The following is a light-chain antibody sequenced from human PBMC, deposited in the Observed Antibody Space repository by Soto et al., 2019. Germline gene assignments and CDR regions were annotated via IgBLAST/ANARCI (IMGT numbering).Light chain of an antibody. V-gene: IGKV1-8*01. CDR3: QQYNSYSWT. Sequence: AVLMTQSPSSLSSSTGDRGSITCLATQDIGSYLAWYQQIPGKAPKLLIYDASSLQSGVPSRFSGSGSGTEFTLTISSLQPDDFATYSCQQYNSYSWTFGQGTKVDIK. J-gene: IGKJ1*01. CDR2: DAS. CDR1: QDIGSY.